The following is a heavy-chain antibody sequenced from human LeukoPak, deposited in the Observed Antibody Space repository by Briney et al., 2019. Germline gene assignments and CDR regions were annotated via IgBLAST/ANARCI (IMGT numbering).Heavy chain of an antibody. D-gene: IGHD2-21*01. J-gene: IGHJ4*02. CDR2: ISAYNGNT. CDR1: GYTFTRFG. V-gene: IGHV1-18*01. Sequence: GASVKVSCKASGYTFTRFGVSWVRQAPGQGPEWMGWISAYNGNTNYAQKLQGRVTMTTDTSTSTACMELRSLRSDDTAVYYCARDRHSAAQVVRGYFDYWGQGTVVTVSS. CDR3: ARDRHSAAQVVRGYFDY.